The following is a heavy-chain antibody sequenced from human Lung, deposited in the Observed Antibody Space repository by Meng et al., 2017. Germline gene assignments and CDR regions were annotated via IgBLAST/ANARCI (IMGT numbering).Heavy chain of an antibody. CDR3: ARFDISSSGRGDY. Sequence: QVEWQGSGPGRGRPSGTLSLTGAGAGGSITSSTWGSWVRQTPGKGLEWFGEIFHSGSTNYNPPLESRVTISVDKSKNQFSLKVYSVTAADTATYYCARFDISSSGRGDYWGQGILVTVSS. D-gene: IGHD1-26*01. CDR1: GGSITSSTW. V-gene: IGHV4-4*02. J-gene: IGHJ4*02. CDR2: IFHSGST.